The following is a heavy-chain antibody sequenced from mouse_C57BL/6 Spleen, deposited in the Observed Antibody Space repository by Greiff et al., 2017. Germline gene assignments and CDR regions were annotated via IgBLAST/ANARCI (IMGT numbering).Heavy chain of an antibody. CDR3: ARWVSIYYGYSLFAY. Sequence: QVQLQQSGAELARPGASVKLSCKASGYTFTSYGISWVKQRTGQGLEWIGEIYPRSGNTYYNEKFKGKATLTADKSSSTAYMELLSLTSEDSAVYCCARWVSIYYGYSLFAYWGQGTLVTVSA. J-gene: IGHJ3*01. CDR1: GYTFTSYG. CDR2: IYPRSGNT. D-gene: IGHD2-3*01. V-gene: IGHV1-81*01.